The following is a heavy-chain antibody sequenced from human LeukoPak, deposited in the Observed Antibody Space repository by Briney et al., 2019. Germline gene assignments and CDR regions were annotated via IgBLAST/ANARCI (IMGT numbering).Heavy chain of an antibody. CDR1: GYTFTDDF. Sequence: ASVKVSCKASGYTFTDDFVHWVRHVPGKGLEWMGGFEPEEGEHGETIYAQKFEGRLTLTEDTATDTAYMELVSLTSADTAVYYCATDRLEIYALHIWGQGTVVTVSS. D-gene: IGHD1-1*01. CDR2: FEPEEGEHGET. V-gene: IGHV1-24*01. J-gene: IGHJ3*02. CDR3: ATDRLEIYALHI.